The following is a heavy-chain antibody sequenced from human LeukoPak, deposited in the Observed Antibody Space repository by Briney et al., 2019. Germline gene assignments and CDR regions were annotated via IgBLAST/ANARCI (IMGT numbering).Heavy chain of an antibody. CDR3: ARAEAAGDNRGGYYYYYMDV. V-gene: IGHV3-23*01. Sequence: GGSLRLSCATSGFTFSAHHMNWVRQAPGKGLEWVSGITASGATTYYADSVKGRFTISRDSSQSTLYLQMNSLRAEDTAVYYCARAEAAGDNRGGYYYYYMDVWGKGTTVAVSS. CDR2: ITASGATT. CDR1: GFTFSAHH. D-gene: IGHD6-25*01. J-gene: IGHJ6*03.